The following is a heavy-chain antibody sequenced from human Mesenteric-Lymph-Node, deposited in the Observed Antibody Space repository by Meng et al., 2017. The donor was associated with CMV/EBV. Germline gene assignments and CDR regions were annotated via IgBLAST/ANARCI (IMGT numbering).Heavy chain of an antibody. CDR3: ARDTPGEDKWD. Sequence: ASVKVSCKASGYSFTRYYMHWVRQAPGQGLEWMARINPSGDTLTYAPKFQDRVTVTRDTSTTTVYLGLTSLTTDDTAVYYCARDTPGEDKWDWGQGTLVTVSS. CDR1: GYSFTRYY. CDR2: INPSGDTL. V-gene: IGHV1-46*01. J-gene: IGHJ4*02. D-gene: IGHD2-15*01.